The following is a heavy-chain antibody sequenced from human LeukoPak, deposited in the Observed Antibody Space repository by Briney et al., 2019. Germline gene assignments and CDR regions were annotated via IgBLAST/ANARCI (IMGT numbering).Heavy chain of an antibody. D-gene: IGHD5-18*01. CDR2: ISTYNGNT. J-gene: IGHJ4*02. V-gene: IGHV1-18*01. Sequence: ASVKVSCKASGYTFSNYGISWVRQAPGQGLEWMGWISTYNGNTNYAQKLQGRVTMTTDTSTSTAYMELRSLRSDDTAMYYCARDRMDTGTYFDYWGQGTLVTVSS. CDR1: GYTFSNYG. CDR3: ARDRMDTGTYFDY.